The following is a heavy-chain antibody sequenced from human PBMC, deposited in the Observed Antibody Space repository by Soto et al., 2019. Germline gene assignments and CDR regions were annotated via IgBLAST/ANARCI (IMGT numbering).Heavy chain of an antibody. CDR3: AREKYCSGGSCYFGLSSGPREAFDI. J-gene: IGHJ3*02. V-gene: IGHV4-31*03. CDR2: IYYSGST. D-gene: IGHD2-15*01. Sequence: SETLSLTCTVSGGSISSGGYYWSWIRQHPGKGLEWIGYIYYSGSTYYNPSLKSRVTISVDTSKNQFSLKLSSVTAADTTVYYCAREKYCSGGSCYFGLSSGPREAFDIWGQGTMVTVSS. CDR1: GGSISSGGYY.